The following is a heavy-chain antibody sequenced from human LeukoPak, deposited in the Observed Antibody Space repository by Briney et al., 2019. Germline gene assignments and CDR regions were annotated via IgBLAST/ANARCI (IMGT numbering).Heavy chain of an antibody. D-gene: IGHD2-2*01. CDR3: ARGTSGFDY. CDR1: GFTFSDYS. CDR2: ISSSSNYI. V-gene: IGHV3-21*01. Sequence: PGGSLRLSCAASGFTFSDYSMNWVRQAPGKGLEWVSSISSSSNYIYYADSVKGRFTISRDNAKNSLYLQVNSLRAEDTAVYYCARGTSGFDYWGQGTLVTVSS. J-gene: IGHJ4*02.